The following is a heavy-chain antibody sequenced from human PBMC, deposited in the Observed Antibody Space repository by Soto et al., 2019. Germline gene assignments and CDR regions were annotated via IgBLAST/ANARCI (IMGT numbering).Heavy chain of an antibody. V-gene: IGHV3-21*04. CDR2: ISRSSSYI. CDR3: AKHSSGWYFFDY. D-gene: IGHD6-19*01. CDR1: GFTFSSYT. Sequence: SLRLSCAASGFTFSSYTMNWVRQAPGKGLEWVSSISRSSSYIYYADSVKGRFTISRDNAKNSLYLQMNNLRAEDTAIYYCAKHSSGWYFFDYWGQGTLVTVSS. J-gene: IGHJ4*02.